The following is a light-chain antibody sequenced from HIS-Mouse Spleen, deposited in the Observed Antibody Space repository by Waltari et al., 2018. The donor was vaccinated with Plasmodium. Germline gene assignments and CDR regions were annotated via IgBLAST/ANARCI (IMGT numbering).Light chain of an antibody. CDR1: QSVLYSSNNKNY. CDR3: QQYNNWPRT. CDR2: WAS. Sequence: DIVMTPSPDSLAVSLGERATINCKSSQSVLYSSNNKNYLAWYQQKPGQPPKLLIYWASTRESGVPDRFSGSGSGTDFTLTISSLQAEDVAVYYCQQYNNWPRTFGQGNKVEIK. V-gene: IGKV4-1*01. J-gene: IGKJ1*01.